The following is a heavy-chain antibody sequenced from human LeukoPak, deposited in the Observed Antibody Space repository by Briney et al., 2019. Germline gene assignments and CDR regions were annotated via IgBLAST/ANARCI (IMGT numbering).Heavy chain of an antibody. CDR3: ARVVVGAADY. J-gene: IGHJ4*02. D-gene: IGHD1-26*01. CDR2: IYTSGST. V-gene: IGHV4-61*02. CDR1: GGSISSGSYY. Sequence: PSETLSLTCTVSGGSISSGSYYWSWIRQPAGKGLEWIGRIYTSGSTNYNPSLKSRVTISVDTSKNQFSLKLSSVTAADTAVYYCARVVVGAADYWGQGTLVTVSS.